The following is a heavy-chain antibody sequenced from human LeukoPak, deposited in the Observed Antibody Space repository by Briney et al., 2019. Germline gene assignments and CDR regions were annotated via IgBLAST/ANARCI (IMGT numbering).Heavy chain of an antibody. D-gene: IGHD3-10*01. CDR2: ISYDGSNK. V-gene: IGHV3-30*18. CDR3: AKDGILSGLGSGSYVRYGMDV. CDR1: GFTFSSYG. J-gene: IGHJ6*02. Sequence: GGSLRLSCAASGFTFSSYGMHWVRQAPGKGLEWVAVISYDGSNKYYADHVKGRFTISRDNSKNTLYLQMNRLRAEDTAVYYCAKDGILSGLGSGSYVRYGMDVWGQGTTVTVSS.